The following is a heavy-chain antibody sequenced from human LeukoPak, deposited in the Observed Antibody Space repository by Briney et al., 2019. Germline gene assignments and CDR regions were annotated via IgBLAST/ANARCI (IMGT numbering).Heavy chain of an antibody. CDR1: GGSISSSSYY. V-gene: IGHV4-39*07. CDR2: IYYSGST. J-gene: IGHJ5*02. D-gene: IGHD2-15*01. Sequence: SETLSLTCTVSGGSISSSSYYWGWIRQPPGKGLEWIGSIYYSGSTYYNPSLKSRVTISVDTSKNQFSLKLSSVTAADTAVYYCARDAARDSPRVDPWGQGTLVTVPS. CDR3: ARDAARDSPRVDP.